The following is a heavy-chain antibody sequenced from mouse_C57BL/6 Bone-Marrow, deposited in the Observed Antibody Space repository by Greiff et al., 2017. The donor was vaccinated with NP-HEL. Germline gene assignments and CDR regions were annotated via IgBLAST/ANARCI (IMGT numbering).Heavy chain of an antibody. J-gene: IGHJ3*01. D-gene: IGHD1-1*01. CDR3: ARSYYYGSSYPCAY. V-gene: IGHV1-80*01. CDR2: IYPGDGDT. CDR1: GYAFSSYW. Sequence: QVQLQQSGAELVKPGASVKISCKASGYAFSSYWMNWVKQRPGKGLEWIGQIYPGDGDTNYNGKFKGKATLTADKSSSTAYMQLSSLTSEDSAVYFCARSYYYGSSYPCAYWGQGTLVTVSA.